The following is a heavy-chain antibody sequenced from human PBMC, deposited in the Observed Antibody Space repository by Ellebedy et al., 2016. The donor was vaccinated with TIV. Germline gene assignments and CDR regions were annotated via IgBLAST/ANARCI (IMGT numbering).Heavy chain of an antibody. Sequence: SETLSLTCTVSGYSISSGNYWGWIRPPPGRGLEWIGSFYHSGTTYYNPSLKRRVTISVDTTKNHLSLRLRSVTAADTALYFCATFRNLDGFEIWGPGTMVTVSS. CDR2: FYHSGTT. J-gene: IGHJ3*02. CDR1: GYSISSGNY. CDR3: ATFRNLDGFEI. V-gene: IGHV4-38-2*02.